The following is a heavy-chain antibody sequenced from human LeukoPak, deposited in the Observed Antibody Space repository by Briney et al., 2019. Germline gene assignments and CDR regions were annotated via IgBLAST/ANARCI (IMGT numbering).Heavy chain of an antibody. J-gene: IGHJ4*02. V-gene: IGHV3-64*04. CDR2: ISSHGGST. Sequence: GGSLRLSCSASGFTFSSYAMHWVCQAPGKGLEYVSAISSHGGSTYYADSVKGRFTISRDNSKNTLYLQVNSLRAEDTAMYYCARDLEIGSSSYYFDHWGQGTLVTVSS. D-gene: IGHD1-1*01. CDR3: ARDLEIGSSSYYFDH. CDR1: GFTFSSYA.